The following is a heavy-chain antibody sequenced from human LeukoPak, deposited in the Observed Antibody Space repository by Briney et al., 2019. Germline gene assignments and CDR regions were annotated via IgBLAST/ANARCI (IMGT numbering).Heavy chain of an antibody. CDR1: GFTFSSYG. CDR3: ARGESYYDILTGPSGFDP. V-gene: IGHV3-30*03. D-gene: IGHD3-9*01. Sequence: GRSLRLSCAASGFTFSSYGMHWVRQAPGKGLEWVAVISYDGSNKYYADSVKGRFTISRDNSKNTLYLQMNSLRAEDTAVYYCARGESYYDILTGPSGFDPWGQGTLVTVSS. CDR2: ISYDGSNK. J-gene: IGHJ5*02.